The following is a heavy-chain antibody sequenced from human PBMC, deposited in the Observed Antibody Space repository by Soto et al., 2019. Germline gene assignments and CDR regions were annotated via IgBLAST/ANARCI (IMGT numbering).Heavy chain of an antibody. V-gene: IGHV1-69*13. CDR2: IIPIFGTA. CDR3: ARGFYYYGSGSYYLMDV. D-gene: IGHD3-10*01. CDR1: GGTFSSYA. J-gene: IGHJ6*02. Sequence: ASVKVSCKASGGTFSSYAISWVRQAPGQGLEWMGGIIPIFGTANYAQKFQGRVTITADESTSTAYMELSSLRSEDTAVYYCARGFYYYGSGSYYLMDVWGQGTTVTVSS.